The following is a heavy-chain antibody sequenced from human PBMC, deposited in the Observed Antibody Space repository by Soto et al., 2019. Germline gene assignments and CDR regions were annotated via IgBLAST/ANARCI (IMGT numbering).Heavy chain of an antibody. Sequence: ASVKVSCKASGYTFTSYGISWVRQDPGQGLEWMGWISAYNGNTNYAQKLQGRVTMTTDTSTSTAYMELRSLRSDDTAVYYCASGDIVATIAGYYYYGMDVWGQGTTVTVSS. D-gene: IGHD5-12*01. J-gene: IGHJ6*02. CDR1: GYTFTSYG. CDR2: ISAYNGNT. CDR3: ASGDIVATIAGYYYYGMDV. V-gene: IGHV1-18*01.